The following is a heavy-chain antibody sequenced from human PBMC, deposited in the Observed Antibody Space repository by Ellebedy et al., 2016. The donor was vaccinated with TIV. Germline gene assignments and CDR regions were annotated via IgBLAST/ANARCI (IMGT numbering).Heavy chain of an antibody. V-gene: IGHV3-23*01. J-gene: IGHJ4*02. D-gene: IGHD6-19*01. Sequence: GESLKIPCAASGFPFINHALSWVRQAPGKGLDWVSAISGRGIYIEYADSVKGRSTISIDNSKNTLYLQMSSLRAEDTAIYYCARGTQVAGSAYSLIDYWGQGTLVTVSS. CDR1: GFPFINHA. CDR3: ARGTQVAGSAYSLIDY. CDR2: ISGRGIYI.